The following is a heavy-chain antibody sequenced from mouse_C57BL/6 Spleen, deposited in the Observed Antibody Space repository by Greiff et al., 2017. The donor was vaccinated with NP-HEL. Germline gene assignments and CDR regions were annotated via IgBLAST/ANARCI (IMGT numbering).Heavy chain of an antibody. CDR3: TTHGSTYYYAMDY. D-gene: IGHD1-1*01. J-gene: IGHJ4*01. V-gene: IGHV14-4*01. CDR2: IDPENGDT. Sequence: EVQLQQSGAELVRPGASVKLSCTASGFNIKDDYMHWVKQRPEQGLEWIGWIDPENGDTEYASKFQGKATITAYTSSNTAYLQLSSLTSEDTAVYYCTTHGSTYYYAMDYWGQGTSVTVSS. CDR1: GFNIKDDY.